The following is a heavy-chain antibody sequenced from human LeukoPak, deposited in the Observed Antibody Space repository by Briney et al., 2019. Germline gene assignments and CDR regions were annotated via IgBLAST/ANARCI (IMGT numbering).Heavy chain of an antibody. J-gene: IGHJ5*02. CDR3: ARPLVGATTWGSWFDP. Sequence: ASVKVSCKASGYTFTSYGISWVRQAPGQGLEWMGWISAYNGNTNYAQKLQGRVTMTTDTSTSTAYMELRSLRSDDTAVYYCARPLVGATTWGSWFDPWGQGTLVTVSS. CDR1: GYTFTSYG. D-gene: IGHD1-26*01. CDR2: ISAYNGNT. V-gene: IGHV1-18*01.